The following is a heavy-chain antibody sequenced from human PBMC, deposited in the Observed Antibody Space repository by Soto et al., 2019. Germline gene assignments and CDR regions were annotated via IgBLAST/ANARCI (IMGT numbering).Heavy chain of an antibody. J-gene: IGHJ4*02. CDR3: ARGHYDSSGYYYHPYFDY. V-gene: IGHV3-11*06. CDR1: GFTFSDYY. Sequence: GGSLRLSCAASGFTFSDYYMSWIRQAPGKGLEWVSYISSSSSYTNYADSVKGRFTISRDNAKNSLYLQMNSLRAEDTAVYYCARGHYDSSGYYYHPYFDYWGQGTLVTVSS. CDR2: ISSSSSYT. D-gene: IGHD3-22*01.